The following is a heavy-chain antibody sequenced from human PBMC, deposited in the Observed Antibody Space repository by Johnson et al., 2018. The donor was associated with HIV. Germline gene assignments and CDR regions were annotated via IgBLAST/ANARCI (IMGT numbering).Heavy chain of an antibody. CDR3: ARVVDGYNQGDDAFDI. D-gene: IGHD5-24*01. CDR2: IYSGGST. V-gene: IGHV3-53*01. CDR1: GFTVSSNY. J-gene: IGHJ3*02. Sequence: VQLVESGGGLIQPGGSLRLSCAASGFTVSSNYMSWVRQAPGKGLEWVSVIYSGGSTYYADAVKGRFTISRDNSKNTLYLQMNSRRAEDTAGYYCARVVDGYNQGDDAFDIWGQGTMVTVSS.